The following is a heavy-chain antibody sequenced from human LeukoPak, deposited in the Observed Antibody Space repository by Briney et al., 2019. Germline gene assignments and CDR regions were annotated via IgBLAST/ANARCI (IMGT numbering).Heavy chain of an antibody. J-gene: IGHJ4*02. V-gene: IGHV3-23*01. Sequence: PGGSLRLSCAASGFTFSSYAMSWVRHAPGKGLEGVSGISGSGDSTYYADSVQGRFTISRDNSKNTLYLLMNSLRAEDTAVYYCAKSPENDLYYFDYWGQGTLVIVSS. CDR1: GFTFSSYA. D-gene: IGHD1-1*01. CDR3: AKSPENDLYYFDY. CDR2: ISGSGDST.